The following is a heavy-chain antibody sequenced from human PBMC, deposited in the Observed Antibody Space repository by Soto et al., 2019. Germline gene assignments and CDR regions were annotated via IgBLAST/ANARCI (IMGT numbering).Heavy chain of an antibody. CDR2: IIPFFGTS. D-gene: IGHD1-26*01. CDR1: GGTFSSYP. Sequence: QVQLVQSGAEVKKPGSAVKVSCGASGGTFSSYPINWVRQAPGQGLEWMGGIIPFFGTSNYAQKFQGRVTITADEVTSTAYMELRSLRSEDTAVYYCARVGHITNYGMAVWGQGTTVTVSS. J-gene: IGHJ6*02. V-gene: IGHV1-69*01. CDR3: ARVGHITNYGMAV.